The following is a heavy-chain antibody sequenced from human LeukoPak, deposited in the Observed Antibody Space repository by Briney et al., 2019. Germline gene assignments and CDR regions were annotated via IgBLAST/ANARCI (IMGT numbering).Heavy chain of an antibody. J-gene: IGHJ4*02. D-gene: IGHD6-13*01. CDR2: IYHSGST. V-gene: IGHV4-59*01. Sequence: PSETLSLTCTVSGDSIGSYYWSWIRQPPGKGLEWIGYIYHSGSTNYNPSLKSRVTISADTSKDQFSLKLASVTAADTAVYYCATGYSSTWYYFDYWGQGTPVTVSS. CDR3: ATGYSSTWYYFDY. CDR1: GDSIGSYY.